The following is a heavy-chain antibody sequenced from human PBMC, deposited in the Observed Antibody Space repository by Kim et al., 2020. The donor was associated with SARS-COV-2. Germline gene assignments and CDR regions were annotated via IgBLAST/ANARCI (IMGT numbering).Heavy chain of an antibody. Sequence: GGSLRLSCAASGFTFTRYSINWVRQAPGKGLEWVSYISSSSSTIYYADSVKGRFTISRDNAKNSLYLQMNSLRAEDTAVYYCARDAYGDYYFDYWGQGALVTVSS. J-gene: IGHJ4*02. D-gene: IGHD4-17*01. CDR2: ISSSSSTI. V-gene: IGHV3-48*04. CDR3: ARDAYGDYYFDY. CDR1: GFTFTRYS.